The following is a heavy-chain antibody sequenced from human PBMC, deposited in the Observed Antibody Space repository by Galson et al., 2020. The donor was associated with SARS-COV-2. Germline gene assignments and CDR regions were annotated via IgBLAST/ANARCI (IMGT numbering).Heavy chain of an antibody. J-gene: IGHJ5*02. Sequence: SETLSLTCAISGDSVSSNSAVWNWIRQSPSRGLEWLGRTYYRSKWYNDYAMSMKSRITINPDTSTNQFSRQLNSVTPDDSAVYCFAKDQADMVRGGIVATSWFGPWGQGTLVTVSS. CDR2: TYYRSKWYN. V-gene: IGHV6-1*01. D-gene: IGHD3-10*01. CDR1: GDSVSSNSAV. CDR3: AKDQADMVRGGIVATSWFGP.